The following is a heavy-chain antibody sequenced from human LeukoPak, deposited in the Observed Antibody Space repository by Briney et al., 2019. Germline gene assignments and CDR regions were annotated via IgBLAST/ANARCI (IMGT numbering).Heavy chain of an antibody. D-gene: IGHD4-23*01. CDR3: AKYVSGGEYGGMWYYYGMDV. CDR1: GFTFDDYG. J-gene: IGHJ6*02. V-gene: IGHV3-23*01. Sequence: GGSLRLSCAASGFTFDDYGMSWVRQAPGKGLEWVSAISGSGGSTYYADSVKGRFTISRDNSKNTLYLQMNSLRAEDTAVYYCAKYVSGGEYGGMWYYYGMDVWGQGTTVTVSS. CDR2: ISGSGGST.